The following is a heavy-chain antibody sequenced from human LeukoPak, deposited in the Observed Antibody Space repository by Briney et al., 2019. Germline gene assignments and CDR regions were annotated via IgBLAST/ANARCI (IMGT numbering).Heavy chain of an antibody. CDR3: ARAPNHCTNGVCYTRRVDY. CDR1: GYTFTSYD. D-gene: IGHD2-8*01. Sequence: ASVKVSCKASGYTFTSYDINWVRQATGQGLEWMGWMNPNSGNTGYAQKFQGRVTITRNTSISTAYMELSSLRSEDTDVYYCARAPNHCTNGVCYTRRVDYWGQGTLVTVSS. V-gene: IGHV1-8*03. CDR2: MNPNSGNT. J-gene: IGHJ4*02.